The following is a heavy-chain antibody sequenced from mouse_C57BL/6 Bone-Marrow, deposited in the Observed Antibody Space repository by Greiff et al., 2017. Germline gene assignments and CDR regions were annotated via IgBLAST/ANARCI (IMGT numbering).Heavy chain of an antibody. CDR3: ARGYDYYYAMDY. CDR1: GYTFTDYN. J-gene: IGHJ4*01. D-gene: IGHD2-4*01. V-gene: IGHV1-39*01. Sequence: EVQLQQSGPELVKPGASVKISCKASGYTFTDYNMNWVKQSNGKSLEWIGVINPNFGTTSYTKKFKGKATLTVDKSSSTAYMQLNSLTSDDSAFYYCARGYDYYYAMDYGGQGTSVTVSS. CDR2: INPNFGTT.